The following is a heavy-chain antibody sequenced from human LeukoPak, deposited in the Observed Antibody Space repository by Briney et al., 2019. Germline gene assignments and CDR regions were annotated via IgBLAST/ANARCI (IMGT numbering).Heavy chain of an antibody. J-gene: IGHJ4*02. Sequence: GGSLRLSCAASGFTFSSYGMHWVRQAPGKGPEWVAVIWYDGSNKYYADSVKGRFTISRDNSKNTLYLQMNSLRAEDTAVYYCARDLSPSGQLAGYWGQGTLVTVSS. V-gene: IGHV3-33*01. D-gene: IGHD6-13*01. CDR3: ARDLSPSGQLAGY. CDR1: GFTFSSYG. CDR2: IWYDGSNK.